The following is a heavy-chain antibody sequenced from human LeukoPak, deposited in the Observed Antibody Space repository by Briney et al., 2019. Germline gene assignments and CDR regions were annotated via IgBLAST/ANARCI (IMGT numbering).Heavy chain of an antibody. CDR1: GFNFISYS. Sequence: GGSLRLSCAASGFNFISYSMSWARQAPGKGLEWVSVIRGSGVSTYYADSVKGRFTISRDNSKNTLYLQMNNLRAEDTAIYYCAKRQGSSASCYDYWGQGTLVTVSS. CDR3: AKRQGSSASCYDY. CDR2: IRGSGVST. J-gene: IGHJ4*02. D-gene: IGHD2-2*01. V-gene: IGHV3-23*01.